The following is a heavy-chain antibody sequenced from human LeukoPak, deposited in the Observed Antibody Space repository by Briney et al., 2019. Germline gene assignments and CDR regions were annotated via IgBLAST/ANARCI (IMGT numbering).Heavy chain of an antibody. D-gene: IGHD4-17*01. J-gene: IGHJ5*02. CDR1: GGTISSGGYS. V-gene: IGHV4-30-2*01. CDR2: IYHSGST. CDR3: ASSSTASEWFDP. Sequence: SETLSLTCAVSGGTISSGGYSWGWIRQPPGKSLEWIGYIYHSGSTYYNPSLKSRVTISVDRSKNQFSLKLSSVTAADTAVYYCASSSTASEWFDPWGQGTLVTVSS.